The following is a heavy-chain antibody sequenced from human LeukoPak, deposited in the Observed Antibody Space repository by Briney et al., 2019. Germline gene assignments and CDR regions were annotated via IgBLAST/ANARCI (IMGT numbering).Heavy chain of an antibody. J-gene: IGHJ4*02. V-gene: IGHV1-46*01. Sequence: ASVKVSCKASGYTFTSYYMHWVRQAPGQGLEWMGIINPSGGSTSYAQKFQGRVTVTRDMSTSTVYMELSSLRSDDTAVYYCARDKSLLWFGELLAYLDYWGQGTLVTVSS. CDR2: INPSGGST. D-gene: IGHD3-10*01. CDR1: GYTFTSYY. CDR3: ARDKSLLWFGELLAYLDY.